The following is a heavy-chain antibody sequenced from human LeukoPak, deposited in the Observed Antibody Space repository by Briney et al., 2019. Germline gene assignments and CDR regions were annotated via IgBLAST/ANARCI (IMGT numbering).Heavy chain of an antibody. Sequence: ASVKVSCKASGYTFTNYYIYWVRQAPGQGLEWMGWISPNTGDTNSAQRFQGRVTMTRDTSISTAYMELSRLTSDDTAVYYCANGLGSSGWNFDYWGQGTLVTVSS. V-gene: IGHV1-2*02. J-gene: IGHJ4*02. CDR2: ISPNTGDT. CDR3: ANGLGSSGWNFDY. D-gene: IGHD6-19*01. CDR1: GYTFTNYY.